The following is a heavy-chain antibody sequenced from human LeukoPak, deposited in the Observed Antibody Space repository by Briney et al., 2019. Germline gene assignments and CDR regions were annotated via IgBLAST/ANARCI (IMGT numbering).Heavy chain of an antibody. Sequence: GASVKVSCKASGYTFTSYDINWVRQATGQGLEWMGWMNPNSGNTGYAQKFQGRVTMTRNTSISTAHMELSSLRSEDTAVYYCASMTAAAGTRPFDYWGQGTLVTVSS. V-gene: IGHV1-8*01. J-gene: IGHJ4*02. CDR1: GYTFTSYD. CDR3: ASMTAAAGTRPFDY. CDR2: MNPNSGNT. D-gene: IGHD6-13*01.